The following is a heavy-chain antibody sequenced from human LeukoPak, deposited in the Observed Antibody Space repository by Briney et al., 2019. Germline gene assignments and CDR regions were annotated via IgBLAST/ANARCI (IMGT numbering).Heavy chain of an antibody. J-gene: IGHJ4*02. V-gene: IGHV3-23*01. D-gene: IGHD5-18*01. CDR2: ISGSGGST. Sequence: GGSLRLSCAASGFTFSSYAMSWVRQAPGKGLEWVSAISGSGGSTYYADSVKGRFTISRDNSKNTLYLQMNSLRAEDTAVYYCAKDFVGYSYGFPDYWGQGTLVTVSS. CDR1: GFTFSSYA. CDR3: AKDFVGYSYGFPDY.